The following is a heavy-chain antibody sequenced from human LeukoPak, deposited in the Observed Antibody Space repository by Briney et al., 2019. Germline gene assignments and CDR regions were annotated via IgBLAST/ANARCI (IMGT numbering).Heavy chain of an antibody. CDR2: INPNGGAA. CDR1: GYTFIDYY. V-gene: IGHV1-2*04. J-gene: IGHJ4*02. Sequence: APVKVSCKASGYTFIDYYIHWVRQAPGQGLEWMAWINPNGGAANYARKFQDWVTVTRDTSIATVSMVLSRLTFDDTAVYYCARTTMTTLPFYDYWGQGTLVSVSS. CDR3: ARTTMTTLPFYDY. D-gene: IGHD4-17*01.